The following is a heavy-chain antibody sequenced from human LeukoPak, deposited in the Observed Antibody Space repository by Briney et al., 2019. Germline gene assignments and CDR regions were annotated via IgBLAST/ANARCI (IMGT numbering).Heavy chain of an antibody. J-gene: IGHJ3*02. CDR1: GGSISSYY. Sequence: SETLSLTCTVSGGSISSYYWSWIRQPPGKGLEWIGYIYYSGSTNYNPSLKSRVTISVDTSKNQFSLKLSSVTAADTAVYYCAGGITGIFDLAAFDIWGQGTMVTVSS. V-gene: IGHV4-59*01. CDR2: IYYSGST. D-gene: IGHD1-20*01. CDR3: AGGITGIFDLAAFDI.